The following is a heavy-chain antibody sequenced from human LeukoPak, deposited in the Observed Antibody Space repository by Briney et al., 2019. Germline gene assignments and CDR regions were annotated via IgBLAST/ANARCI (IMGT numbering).Heavy chain of an antibody. Sequence: SETLSLTCTVYGGSFSGYYWSWIRQPPGKGLEWIGEINHSGSTNYNPSLKSRVTISVDTSKNQFSLKMSSVTAADTAVYYCAIGGGAAGTYYYYMDVWGKGTTVTVSS. J-gene: IGHJ6*03. CDR1: GGSFSGYY. CDR3: AIGGGAAGTYYYYMDV. D-gene: IGHD6-13*01. V-gene: IGHV4-34*01. CDR2: INHSGST.